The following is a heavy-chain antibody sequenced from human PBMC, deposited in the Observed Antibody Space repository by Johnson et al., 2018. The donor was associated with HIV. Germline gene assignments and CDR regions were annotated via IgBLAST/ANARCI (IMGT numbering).Heavy chain of an antibody. CDR3: AKEGEAFDI. Sequence: VQLVESGGGVVQPGRSLRLSCVVSGFTFDDYGMSWVRQAPGKGLEWVSGINWNGGSTGYADSVKGRFTISRDNSKNTLYVQMNSLRAEDTAVYYCAKEGEAFDIWGQGTMVTVSS. CDR2: INWNGGST. J-gene: IGHJ3*02. CDR1: GFTFDDYG. D-gene: IGHD3-16*01. V-gene: IGHV3-20*04.